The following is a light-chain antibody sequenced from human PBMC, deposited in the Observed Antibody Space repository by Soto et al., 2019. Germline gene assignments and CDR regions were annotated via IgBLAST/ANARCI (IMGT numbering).Light chain of an antibody. CDR3: CSYTRSDTLL. J-gene: IGLJ2*01. Sequence: QSVLTQPASVSGSPGQSITISCIGTSSDVGNYNFVSWYQHHPGKAPRLIISEVSNRPSGIPSRFSGSKSGNTASLTISGLRAEDEADYYCCSYTRSDTLLFGGGTQVTVL. V-gene: IGLV2-23*02. CDR2: EVS. CDR1: SSDVGNYNF.